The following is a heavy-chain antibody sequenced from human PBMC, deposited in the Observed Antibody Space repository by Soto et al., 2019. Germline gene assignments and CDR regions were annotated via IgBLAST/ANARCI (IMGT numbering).Heavy chain of an antibody. CDR2: IYSGGST. CDR3: AKDKGRLRVLVPAAMFDY. D-gene: IGHD2-2*01. V-gene: IGHV3-53*01. Sequence: TGGSLILSCAASGFTVSSNYMSWVRQAPGKGLEWVSVIYSGGSTYYADSVKGRFTISRDNSKNTLYLQMNSLRAEDTAVYYCAKDKGRLRVLVPAAMFDYWGQGTLVTVSS. CDR1: GFTVSSNY. J-gene: IGHJ4*02.